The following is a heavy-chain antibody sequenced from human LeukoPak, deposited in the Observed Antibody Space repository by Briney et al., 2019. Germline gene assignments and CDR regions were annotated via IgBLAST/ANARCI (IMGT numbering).Heavy chain of an antibody. CDR1: GYSFTSYW. CDR2: IYPGDSDT. Sequence: GASLKISCQGSGYSFTSYWIAWVRPMRGKGREWMGIIYPGDSDTRYSPSFQGQVTISADKSISTAYLQWSSLKASDTAMYYCARRVAAIHAFDVWGQGTMVTVSS. V-gene: IGHV5-51*01. CDR3: ARRVAAIHAFDV. D-gene: IGHD2-15*01. J-gene: IGHJ3*01.